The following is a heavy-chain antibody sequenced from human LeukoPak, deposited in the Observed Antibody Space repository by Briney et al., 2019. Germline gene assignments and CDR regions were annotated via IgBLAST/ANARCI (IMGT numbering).Heavy chain of an antibody. CDR1: GGSFSHYY. J-gene: IGHJ6*03. CDR3: ARRWNYGRNYYIDV. Sequence: SETLSLTCAVYGGSFSHYYWSWIRQSPGMGLEWIGEINDSGTINYNPSLMSRVTISVDKSRNQFSLKLTSATAADTAVYYCARRWNYGRNYYIDVWGKGATVSVSS. CDR2: INDSGTI. V-gene: IGHV4-34*01. D-gene: IGHD1-7*01.